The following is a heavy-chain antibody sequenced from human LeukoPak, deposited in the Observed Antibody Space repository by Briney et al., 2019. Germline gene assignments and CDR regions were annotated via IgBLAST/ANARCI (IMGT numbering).Heavy chain of an antibody. CDR3: AKYDSSGYFFSDFDY. J-gene: IGHJ4*02. Sequence: GGSLRLSCAASEFTFSTYNMNWVRQAPGKGLEWVSAIGGSGSITYSADSVKGRFTVSRDNSKNTLYLQMNSLRVEDTAVYYCAKYDSSGYFFSDFDYWGQGTLVTVSS. V-gene: IGHV3-23*01. CDR1: EFTFSTYN. CDR2: IGGSGSIT. D-gene: IGHD3-22*01.